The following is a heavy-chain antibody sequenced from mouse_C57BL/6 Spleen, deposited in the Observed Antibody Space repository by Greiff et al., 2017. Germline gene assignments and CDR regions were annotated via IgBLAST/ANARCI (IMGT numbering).Heavy chain of an antibody. J-gene: IGHJ3*01. V-gene: IGHV1-22*01. Sequence: VQLQQSGPELVKPGASVKMSCKASGYTFTDYNMHWVKQSHGKSLEWIGYINPNNGGTSYNQKFKGKATLTVNKSSSTAYMELRSLTSEGSAVYYFATGLLTSFAYWGQGTLVTVSA. CDR2: INPNNGGT. CDR1: GYTFTDYN. CDR3: ATGLLTSFAY. D-gene: IGHD2-3*01.